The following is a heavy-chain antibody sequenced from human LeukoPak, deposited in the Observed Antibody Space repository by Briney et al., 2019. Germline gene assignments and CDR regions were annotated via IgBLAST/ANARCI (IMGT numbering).Heavy chain of an antibody. CDR1: GESLEGHY. D-gene: IGHD3/OR15-3a*01. CDR2: ISHGGSI. Sequence: PSETLSLTCGVSGESLEGHYWSWIREPLGKGLEWIGEISHGGSIDFKPSLQSRVTISIDTSKNQFSLKVRSVTAADTAVYYCVGIKEWTHFDYWGQGILVSV. V-gene: IGHV4-34*01. J-gene: IGHJ4*02. CDR3: VGIKEWTHFDY.